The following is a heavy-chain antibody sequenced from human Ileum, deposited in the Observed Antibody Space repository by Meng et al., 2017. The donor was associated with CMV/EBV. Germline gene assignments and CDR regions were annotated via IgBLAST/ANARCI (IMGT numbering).Heavy chain of an antibody. J-gene: IGHJ6*02. V-gene: IGHV3-74*01. CDR2: ISDDGGDT. D-gene: IGHD5-12*01. Sequence: GESLKISCGASGFTFSSYAIYWVRQAPGKGLVWVSRISDDGGDTNYADSVKGRFSISRDNAKNTVYLQMNSLRAEDTAVYYCARDLPTSYGMDIWGQGTTVTVSS. CDR1: GFTFSSYA. CDR3: ARDLPTSYGMDI.